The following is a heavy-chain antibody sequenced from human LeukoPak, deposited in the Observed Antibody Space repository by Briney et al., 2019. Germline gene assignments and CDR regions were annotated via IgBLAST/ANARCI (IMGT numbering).Heavy chain of an antibody. CDR1: GGTFSSYA. J-gene: IGHJ4*02. CDR2: IIPIFGTA. V-gene: IGHV1-69*01. D-gene: IGHD1-26*01. CDR3: ARVGAVGAAPEGPDFTFDY. Sequence: ASVKVSCKASGGTFSSYAISWVRQAPGQGLEWMGGIIPIFGTANYAQKFQGRVTITADESTSTAYMELSSLRSEDTAVYYCARVGAVGAAPEGPDFTFDYWGQGTLVTVSS.